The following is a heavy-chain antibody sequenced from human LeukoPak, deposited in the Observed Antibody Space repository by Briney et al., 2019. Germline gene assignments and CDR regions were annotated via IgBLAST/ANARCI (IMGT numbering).Heavy chain of an antibody. J-gene: IGHJ4*02. D-gene: IGHD3-10*01. CDR1: GFTFASYA. CDR3: ARGRDSGSFIIDY. CDR2: ISSDGTTE. V-gene: IGHV3-30-3*01. Sequence: GGSLRLSCAGSGFTFASYAVHWVRQAPGKRLEWVAFISSDGTTEHYRDSVKGRFTLSRDNSKNTVSLQMNSLGTEDTAVYHCARGRDSGSFIIDYWGQGTLVTVSS.